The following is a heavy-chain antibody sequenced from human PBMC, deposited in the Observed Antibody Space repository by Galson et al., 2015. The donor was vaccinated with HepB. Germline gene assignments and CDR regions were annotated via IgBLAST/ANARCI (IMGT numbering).Heavy chain of an antibody. CDR2: IYYSGST. V-gene: IGHV4-39*01. CDR3: AGSIVGSYYGLGYFQH. D-gene: IGHD1-26*01. Sequence: SETLSLTCTVSGGSISISSYYWGWIRQPPGTGLEWIGSIYYSGSTYYNPSLKSRVTISVDTSKNQFSLKLSSVTAADTAVYYCAGSIVGSYYGLGYFQHWGQGTLVTVSS. J-gene: IGHJ1*01. CDR1: GGSISISSYY.